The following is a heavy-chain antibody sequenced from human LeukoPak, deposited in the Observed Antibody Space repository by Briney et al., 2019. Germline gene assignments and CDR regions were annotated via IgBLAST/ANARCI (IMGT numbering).Heavy chain of an antibody. J-gene: IGHJ5*02. D-gene: IGHD3-16*01. Sequence: GGSLRLSCAASGFTFSSYSMNWVRQAPGKGLEWVSSISSSSSYIYYADSVKGRFTISRDNAKYSLYLQMNSLRAEDTAVYYCARITPQRWFDPWGQGTLVTVSS. CDR3: ARITPQRWFDP. CDR2: ISSSSSYI. V-gene: IGHV3-21*01. CDR1: GFTFSSYS.